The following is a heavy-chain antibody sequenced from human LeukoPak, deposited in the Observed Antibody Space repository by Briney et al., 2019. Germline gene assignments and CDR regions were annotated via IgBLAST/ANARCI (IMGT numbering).Heavy chain of an antibody. CDR2: ISGSGGST. CDR3: AKAKVAVAPEASYYYYYGMDV. CDR1: GFTFSSYA. D-gene: IGHD6-19*01. Sequence: GGSLRLSCAASGFTFSSYAMSWVRQAPGKGLEWVSAISGSGGSTYYADSVKGRFTISRDNSKNTLYLQMNSLRAEDTAVYYCAKAKVAVAPEASYYYYYGMDVWGQGTTVTVSS. J-gene: IGHJ6*02. V-gene: IGHV3-23*01.